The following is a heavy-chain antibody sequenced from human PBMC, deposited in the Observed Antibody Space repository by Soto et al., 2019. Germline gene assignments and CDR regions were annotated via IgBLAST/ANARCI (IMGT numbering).Heavy chain of an antibody. D-gene: IGHD2-2*01. CDR1: GYTFTGYY. CDR3: ARGGLVVPAAMSQYYFDY. J-gene: IGHJ4*02. V-gene: IGHV1-2*04. CDR2: INPNSGGT. Sequence: ASVKVSCKASGYTFTGYYMHWVRQAPGQGLEWMGWINPNSGGTNYAQKFQGWVTMTRDTSISTAYMELSRLRSDDTAVYYCARGGLVVPAAMSQYYFDYWGQGTLVTVSS.